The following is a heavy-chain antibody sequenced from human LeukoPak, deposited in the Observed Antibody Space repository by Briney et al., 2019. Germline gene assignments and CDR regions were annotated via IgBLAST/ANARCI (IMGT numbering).Heavy chain of an antibody. D-gene: IGHD3-10*01. J-gene: IGHJ4*02. Sequence: SETLSLTCTVSGGSISSYYWSWIRQPPGKGLEWIGYIYYSGSTNYNPSLKSRVTISVDTSKNQFSLKLSSVTAADTAVYYCARAEGAYGSGSYYSFDCWGQGTLVTVSS. V-gene: IGHV4-59*01. CDR2: IYYSGST. CDR3: ARAEGAYGSGSYYSFDC. CDR1: GGSISSYY.